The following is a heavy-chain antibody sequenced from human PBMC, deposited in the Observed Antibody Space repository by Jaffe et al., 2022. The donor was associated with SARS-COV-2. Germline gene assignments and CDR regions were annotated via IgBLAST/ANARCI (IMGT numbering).Heavy chain of an antibody. Sequence: EVQLVESGGGLVQPGGSLRLSCAASGFTFSSYSMNWVRQAPGKGLEWVSYISSSSSTIYYADSVKGRFTISRDNAKNSLYLQMNSLRAEDTAVYYCARDSLADYGDYYYYMDVWGKGTTVTVSS. D-gene: IGHD4-17*01. CDR2: ISSSSSTI. J-gene: IGHJ6*03. CDR3: ARDSLADYGDYYYYMDV. V-gene: IGHV3-48*01. CDR1: GFTFSSYS.